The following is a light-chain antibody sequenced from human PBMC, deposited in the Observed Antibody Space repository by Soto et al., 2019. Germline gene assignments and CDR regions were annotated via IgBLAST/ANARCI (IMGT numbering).Light chain of an antibody. CDR2: EGT. V-gene: IGLV2-23*03. CDR3: CSYADTSTFWVV. J-gene: IGLJ3*02. Sequence: QSVLAQPASVSGSPGQSITISCSGTSSDFGGYNVVSWYQQHPGKAPKLIIYEGTKRPSGVSNRFSGSKSGNAASLTISGLQTEDEADYYCCSYADTSTFWVVFGGGPKVTGL. CDR1: SSDFGGYNV.